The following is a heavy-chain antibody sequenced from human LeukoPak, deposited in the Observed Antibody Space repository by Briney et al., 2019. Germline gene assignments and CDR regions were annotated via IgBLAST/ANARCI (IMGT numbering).Heavy chain of an antibody. CDR3: AKDRRAISYAFDI. J-gene: IGHJ3*02. CDR2: ISSSGGSS. Sequence: GGSLRLSCAASGFTFSSYAMSWVRQAPGKGLEWVSAISSSGGSSYYAGSVKGRFTISRDNFKNTLYLQMNSLRAEDTAVYYCAKDRRAISYAFDIWGQGTMVTVSS. V-gene: IGHV3-23*01. D-gene: IGHD2-2*01. CDR1: GFTFSSYA.